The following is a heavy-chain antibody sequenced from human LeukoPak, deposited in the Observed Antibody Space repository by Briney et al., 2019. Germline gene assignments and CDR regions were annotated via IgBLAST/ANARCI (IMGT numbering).Heavy chain of an antibody. CDR2: ICYSGST. CDR3: ARTMATGLILDY. CDR1: GGSISSGGYY. Sequence: SQTLSLTCTVSGGSISSGGYYWSWIRQHPGKGLEWIGYICYSGSTYYNPSLKSRVTISVDTSKNQFSLKLSSVTAADTAVYYCARTMATGLILDYWGQGTLVTVSS. V-gene: IGHV4-31*03. J-gene: IGHJ4*02. D-gene: IGHD5-24*01.